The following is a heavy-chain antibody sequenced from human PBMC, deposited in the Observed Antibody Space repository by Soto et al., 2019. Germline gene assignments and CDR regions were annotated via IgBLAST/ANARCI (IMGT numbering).Heavy chain of an antibody. CDR1: GGTFSSYA. CDR2: IIPIFGTA. CDR3: ARAPRWELPHFDY. J-gene: IGHJ4*02. Sequence: ASVKVSCKASGGTFSSYAISWVRQAPGQGLEWMGGIIPIFGTANYAQKFQGRVTITADESTSTAYMELSSLRSEDTAVYYCARAPRWELPHFDYWGQGTLVTVSS. D-gene: IGHD1-26*01. V-gene: IGHV1-69*13.